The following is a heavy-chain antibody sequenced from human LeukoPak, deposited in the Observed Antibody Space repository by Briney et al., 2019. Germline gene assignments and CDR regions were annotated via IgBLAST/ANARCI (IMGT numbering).Heavy chain of an antibody. CDR3: ARVFVATNPYDAFDI. D-gene: IGHD5-12*01. V-gene: IGHV7-4-1*02. CDR2: INTNTGNP. CDR1: GYTFTSYA. J-gene: IGHJ3*02. Sequence: ASVKVSCKASGYTFTSYAMNWVRQAPGQGLEWMGWINTNTGNPTYAQGFTGRFVFSLDTSVSTAYQQISSLKAEDTAVYYCARVFVATNPYDAFDIWGQGTMVTVSS.